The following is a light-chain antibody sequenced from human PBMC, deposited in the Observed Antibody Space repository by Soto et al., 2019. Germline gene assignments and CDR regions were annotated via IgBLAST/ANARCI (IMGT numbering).Light chain of an antibody. Sequence: DIQMTQSPSTLSASVGDRVTITCRASQSISSWLAWYQQKPGKAPKLLIYDASSLESGVPSRFSGSGSGTEFTLTISSLQPDDFETYYCQQYNSYSYTFGGGTKVEIK. CDR2: DAS. CDR1: QSISSW. V-gene: IGKV1-5*01. CDR3: QQYNSYSYT. J-gene: IGKJ4*01.